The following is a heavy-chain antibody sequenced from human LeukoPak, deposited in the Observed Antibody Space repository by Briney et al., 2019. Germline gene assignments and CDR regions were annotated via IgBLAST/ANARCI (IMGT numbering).Heavy chain of an antibody. CDR1: GFTVSSNY. J-gene: IGHJ4*02. Sequence: GGSLRLSCAASGFTVSSNYMSWVRQAPGKGLEWVSVIYRGGSTYYADSVKGRFSISRDNSKNMLYLQMNSLRAEDTAVYYCATYGRLTGDDYWGQGTLVTVSS. CDR2: IYRGGST. D-gene: IGHD7-27*01. CDR3: ATYGRLTGDDY. V-gene: IGHV3-53*01.